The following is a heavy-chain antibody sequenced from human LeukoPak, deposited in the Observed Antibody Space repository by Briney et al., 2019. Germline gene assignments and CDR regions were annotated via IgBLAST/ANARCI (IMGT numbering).Heavy chain of an antibody. CDR3: ASGLLVGATTGAFDI. J-gene: IGHJ3*02. D-gene: IGHD1-26*01. Sequence: SETLSLTCTVSGGSISSYYWSRIRQPPGKGLEWIGYIYYSGSTNYNPSLKSRVTISVDTSKNQFSLKLSSVTAADTAVYYCASGLLVGATTGAFDIWGQGTMVTVSS. CDR2: IYYSGST. CDR1: GGSISSYY. V-gene: IGHV4-59*01.